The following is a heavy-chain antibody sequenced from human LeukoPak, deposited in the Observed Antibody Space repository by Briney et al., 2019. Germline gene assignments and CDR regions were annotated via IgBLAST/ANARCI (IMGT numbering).Heavy chain of an antibody. D-gene: IGHD4-17*01. CDR1: GGSFSGYY. V-gene: IGHV4-59*08. CDR2: IYYSGST. CDR3: ARSGLGYGDYYYFDY. J-gene: IGHJ4*02. Sequence: SETLSLTCAVYGGSFSGYYWSWIRQTPGKGLEWISYIYYSGSTKYNPSLKSRVTISVDTSKNQFSLKLSSVTAADTAVYYCARSGLGYGDYYYFDYWGQGTLVTVSS.